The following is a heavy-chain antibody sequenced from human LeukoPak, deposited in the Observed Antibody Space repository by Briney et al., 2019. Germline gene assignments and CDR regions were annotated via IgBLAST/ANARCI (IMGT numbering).Heavy chain of an antibody. CDR1: GYTFTSYG. CDR3: ARGDSNYGNDY. Sequence: ASVKVSCKASGYTFTSYGISWVRQAPGQGLEWMGWINPNSGGTNYAQKFQGRVTMTRATSISTAYMELSRLRSDDTAVYYCARGDSNYGNDYWGQGTLVTVSS. CDR2: INPNSGGT. J-gene: IGHJ4*02. V-gene: IGHV1-2*02. D-gene: IGHD4-11*01.